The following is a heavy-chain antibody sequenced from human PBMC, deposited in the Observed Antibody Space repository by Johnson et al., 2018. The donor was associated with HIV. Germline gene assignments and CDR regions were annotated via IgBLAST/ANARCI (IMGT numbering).Heavy chain of an antibody. J-gene: IGHJ3*02. V-gene: IGHV3-7*01. CDR3: ARDPVSHYYDSSGSLDDAFDI. Sequence: VQLVESGGGLVQPGGSLRLSCAASGFTFSSYWMSWVRQAPGKGLEWVANIKQDGSEKYCVDSVKGRFTISRDNAKNSLYLQMNSLRAEDTAVYYCARDPVSHYYDSSGSLDDAFDIWGQGTMVTVSS. CDR1: GFTFSSYW. CDR2: IKQDGSEK. D-gene: IGHD3-22*01.